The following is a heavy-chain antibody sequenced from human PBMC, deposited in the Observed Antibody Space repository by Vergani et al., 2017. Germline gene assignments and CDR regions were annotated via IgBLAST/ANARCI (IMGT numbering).Heavy chain of an antibody. V-gene: IGHV1-46*01. D-gene: IGHD6-19*01. CDR2: INPSGGST. CDR1: GYTFTSYY. CDR3: ARGQVAVAGSPTDSEYFQH. Sequence: QVQLVQSGAEVKKPGASVKVSCKASGYTFTSYYMHWVRQAPGQGLEWMGIINPSGGSTSYAQKFQGRVTMTRDTSTSTVYMELSSLRSEDTAVYYCARGQVAVAGSPTDSEYFQHWGQGTLVTVSS. J-gene: IGHJ1*01.